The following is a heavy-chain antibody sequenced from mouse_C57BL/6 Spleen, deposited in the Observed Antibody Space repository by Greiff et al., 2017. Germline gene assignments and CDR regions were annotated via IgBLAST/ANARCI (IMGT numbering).Heavy chain of an antibody. J-gene: IGHJ1*03. CDR1: GYTFTSYW. V-gene: IGHV1-55*01. CDR2: IYPGSGST. CDR3: AGGNFWYFDV. Sequence: VQLQQSGAELVKPGASVKMSCKASGYTFTSYWMNWVKQRPGQGLEWIGDIYPGSGSTNYNEKFKGKATLTVDTSSSTAYMQLSSLTSEDSAVYYCAGGNFWYFDVWGTGTTVTVSS. D-gene: IGHD2-1*01.